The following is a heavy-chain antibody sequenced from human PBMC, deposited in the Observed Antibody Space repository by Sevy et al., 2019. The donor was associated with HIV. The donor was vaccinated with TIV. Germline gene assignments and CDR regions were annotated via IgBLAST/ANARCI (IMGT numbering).Heavy chain of an antibody. CDR1: GFAPSTYG. V-gene: IGHV3-30*19. Sequence: GGSLRLSCAASGFAPSTYGMHWVRQAPGKGLEWVALISYDGSDKYYADSVKGRFTISRDNFKNTLFLQMNSLTTEDTAVYYCARPRANYVDHYFFYAMDVSGQGTPVTVSS. J-gene: IGHJ6*02. CDR2: ISYDGSDK. CDR3: ARPRANYVDHYFFYAMDV. D-gene: IGHD4-17*01.